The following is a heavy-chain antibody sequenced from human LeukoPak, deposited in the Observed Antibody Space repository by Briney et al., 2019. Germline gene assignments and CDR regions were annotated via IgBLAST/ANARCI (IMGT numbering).Heavy chain of an antibody. Sequence: GGSLRLSCAASGFTFSSYGMHWVRQAPGKGLEWVAVIWYDGSNKYYADSVKGRFTISRDNSKNTLYLQMNSLRAEDTAVYYCARGSPHYDFWSGYYYYYMDVWGKGTTVTVSS. CDR1: GFTFSSYG. CDR2: IWYDGSNK. CDR3: ARGSPHYDFWSGYYYYYMDV. V-gene: IGHV3-33*01. D-gene: IGHD3-3*01. J-gene: IGHJ6*03.